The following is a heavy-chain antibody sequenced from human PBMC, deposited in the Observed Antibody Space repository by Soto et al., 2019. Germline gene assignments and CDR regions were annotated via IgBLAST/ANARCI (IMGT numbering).Heavy chain of an antibody. D-gene: IGHD2-8*01. CDR3: ARSMETNFFYCMEV. Sequence: QVQLVQSGAEVREPGSSVKVSCEASGGTFRSYAINWVRQAPGQGLEWMGGIIPMFGKPNYAEKFLGRVTISADDVMGTAYMEVTMLKSEHTAVYFCARSMETNFFYCMEVWGLGTTVTVDS. V-gene: IGHV1-69*01. J-gene: IGHJ6*01. CDR2: IIPMFGKP. CDR1: GGTFRSYA.